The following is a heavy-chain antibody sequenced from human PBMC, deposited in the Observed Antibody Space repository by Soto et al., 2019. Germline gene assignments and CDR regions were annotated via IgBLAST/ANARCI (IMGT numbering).Heavy chain of an antibody. Sequence: SETLSLTCAVYGGSFSGYYWSWIRQPPGKGLEWIGEINHSGSTNYNPSLKSRVTISVDTSKNQFSLKLSSVTAADTAVYYCARREEQLVYFQHWGQGTLVTVSS. D-gene: IGHD6-6*01. V-gene: IGHV4-34*01. J-gene: IGHJ1*01. CDR2: INHSGST. CDR3: ARREEQLVYFQH. CDR1: GGSFSGYY.